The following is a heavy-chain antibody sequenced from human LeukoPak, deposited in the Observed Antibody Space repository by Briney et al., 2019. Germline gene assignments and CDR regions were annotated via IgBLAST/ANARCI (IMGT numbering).Heavy chain of an antibody. CDR1: GGSISSYY. CDR3: ARLSYDTSGYWPDYFDH. Sequence: SETLSLTCTVSGGSISSYYWSWIRQPPGKGLEWIGYIYYSGSTKYSPSLKSRVTISVDTSKNHFYLNLRSVTAADTAVYYCARLSYDTSGYWPDYFDHWGQGTLVTVSS. CDR2: IYYSGST. V-gene: IGHV4-59*08. D-gene: IGHD3-22*01. J-gene: IGHJ4*02.